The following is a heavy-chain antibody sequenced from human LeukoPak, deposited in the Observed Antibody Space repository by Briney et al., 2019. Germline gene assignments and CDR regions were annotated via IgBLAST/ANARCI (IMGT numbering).Heavy chain of an antibody. CDR1: GFAFSDAW. D-gene: IGHD4-17*01. Sequence: GGSLRLSCVASGFAFSDAWMNWVRQAPGKGLYWVGRIKSKADGATTDYGTTVKGRFTISRDDSKNTFYLQMKSLKTEDTGVYYCATDLGTVTTFGHYYHGMDDWGQGTTVTVS. V-gene: IGHV3-15*01. J-gene: IGHJ6*02. CDR2: IKSKADGATT. CDR3: ATDLGTVTTFGHYYHGMDD.